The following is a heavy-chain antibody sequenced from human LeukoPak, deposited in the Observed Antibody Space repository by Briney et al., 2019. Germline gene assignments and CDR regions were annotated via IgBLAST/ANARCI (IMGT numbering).Heavy chain of an antibody. D-gene: IGHD1-26*01. V-gene: IGHV3-15*01. CDR1: GFSFSSYA. J-gene: IGHJ4*02. Sequence: PGGSLRLSCAASGFSFSSYAMTWVRQAPGKGLEWVGRCRSKTDGGATDYAAPVKGRFSISREDSRSPVFLHMSSLKTEDTGVYYCTTSGTYFDYWGQGTLVTVSS. CDR2: CRSKTDGGAT. CDR3: TTSGTYFDY.